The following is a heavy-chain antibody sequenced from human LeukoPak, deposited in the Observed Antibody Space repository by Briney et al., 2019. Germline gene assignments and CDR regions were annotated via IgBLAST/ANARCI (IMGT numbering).Heavy chain of an antibody. D-gene: IGHD1-26*01. CDR2: IYYSGNT. J-gene: IGHJ5*02. CDR3: ARLILSSGRGSWFDP. V-gene: IGHV4-39*02. Sequence: PSETLSLTCSVSGGSISRSYYYWGWIRQPPGKGLEWIGTIYYSGNTFYNPSLKSRVTISVDTSINHFSLTLTSLTAADTAVYYCARLILSSGRGSWFDPWGQGTLVTVSS. CDR1: GGSISRSYYY.